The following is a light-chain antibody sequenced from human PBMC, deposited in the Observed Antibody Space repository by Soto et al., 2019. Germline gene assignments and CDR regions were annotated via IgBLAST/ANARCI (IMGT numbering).Light chain of an antibody. CDR2: GAS. V-gene: IGKV3-15*01. CDR3: QHYNHWXT. Sequence: XVLTQSPATLCVSPGERATLSCVASQSVSSNLALYQQKPGHAPRLLIYGASTRATGIPARFSGSGSGTEFTLTINNLHXQDYAVYXCQHYNHWXTIGQGT. J-gene: IGKJ1*01. CDR1: QSVSSN.